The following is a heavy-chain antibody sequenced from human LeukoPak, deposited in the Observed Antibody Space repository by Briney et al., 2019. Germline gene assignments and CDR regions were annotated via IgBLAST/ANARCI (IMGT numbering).Heavy chain of an antibody. J-gene: IGHJ4*02. CDR3: ASLGGYQNGNFDY. D-gene: IGHD1-26*01. CDR2: IHYSGST. V-gene: IGHV4-38-2*01. CDR1: GYSINSGNH. Sequence: SETLSLTCAVSGYSINSGNHWGWIRQPPEKGLEWIGSIHYSGSTNYNPSLESRVTISIDTSKNHFSLKLSSVTAADTAVYYCASLGGYQNGNFDYWGRGALVTVSS.